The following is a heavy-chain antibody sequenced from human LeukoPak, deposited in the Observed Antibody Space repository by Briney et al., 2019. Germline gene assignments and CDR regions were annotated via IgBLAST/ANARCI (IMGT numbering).Heavy chain of an antibody. CDR2: IYPGDSDT. CDR3: ARLRYCGSSNCHDRPNDAFEI. CDR1: GYSFDSYW. D-gene: IGHD2-2*01. Sequence: GESLKISCKGSGYSFDSYWIGWVRQMRGKGLECMGIIYPGDSDTRYRPSFQGQVTISADKSINTAYLQWSSLKASDTAMYYCARLRYCGSSNCHDRPNDAFEIWGQGTMVTVSS. V-gene: IGHV5-51*01. J-gene: IGHJ3*02.